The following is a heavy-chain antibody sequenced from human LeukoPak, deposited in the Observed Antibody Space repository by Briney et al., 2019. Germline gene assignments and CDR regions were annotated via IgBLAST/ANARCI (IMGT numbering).Heavy chain of an antibody. Sequence: GGSLRLSCAASGFTFSSYWMSWIRQAPGKGLEWVSYISSSGSTIYYADSVKGRFTISRDNAKNSLYLQMNSLRAEDTAVYYCAREPRLEWVSYYFDYWGQGTLVTVSS. CDR2: ISSSGSTI. D-gene: IGHD1-1*01. CDR3: AREPRLEWVSYYFDY. J-gene: IGHJ4*02. CDR1: GFTFSSYW. V-gene: IGHV3-11*01.